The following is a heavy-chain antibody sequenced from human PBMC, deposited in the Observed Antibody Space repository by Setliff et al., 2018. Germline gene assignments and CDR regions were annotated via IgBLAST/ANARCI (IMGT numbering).Heavy chain of an antibody. D-gene: IGHD3-22*01. CDR3: ARDTRDKFDTSGYYLSFDS. CDR1: GGTFRSDG. CDR2: VIPVFRTA. J-gene: IGHJ4*02. Sequence: SVKVSCKASGGTFRSDGFNWVRQAPGQGLEWMGRVIPVFRTANYAQKFQGRVTISADESTRTAYMELSSLRFEDTALYYCARDTRDKFDTSGYYLSFDSWGQGTLVTSPQ. V-gene: IGHV1-69*13.